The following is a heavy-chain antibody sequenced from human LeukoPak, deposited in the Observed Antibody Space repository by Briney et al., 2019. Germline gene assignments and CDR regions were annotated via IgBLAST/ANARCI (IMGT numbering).Heavy chain of an antibody. D-gene: IGHD1-14*01. J-gene: IGHJ4*02. Sequence: GGSLRLSCVASGFTVSSNPMSWVRQAPGKGLEWVSVTYSAGRSFFADSVKGRFTVSTDNSKTTLYLQMNSLRAEDTALYYCATSTVMNHYCFDYWAQGTLVTVSS. V-gene: IGHV3-53*01. CDR3: ATSTVMNHYCFDY. CDR2: TYSAGRS. CDR1: GFTVSSNP.